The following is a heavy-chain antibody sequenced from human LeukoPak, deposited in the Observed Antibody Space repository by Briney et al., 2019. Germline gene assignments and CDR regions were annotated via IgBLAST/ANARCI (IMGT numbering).Heavy chain of an antibody. CDR2: INHSGST. J-gene: IGHJ4*02. CDR1: GGSFSCYY. V-gene: IGHV4-34*01. Sequence: PSETLSLTCAVYGGSFSCYYWSWIRQPPGKGLEWIGEINHSGSTNYNPSLKSRVTISVDTSKNQFSLKLSSVTAADTAVYYCARGQAGYSYGSSYWGQGTLVTVSS. D-gene: IGHD5-18*01. CDR3: ARGQAGYSYGSSY.